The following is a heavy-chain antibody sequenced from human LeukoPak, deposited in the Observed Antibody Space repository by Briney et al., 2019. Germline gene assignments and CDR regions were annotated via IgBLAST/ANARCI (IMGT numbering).Heavy chain of an antibody. D-gene: IGHD6-6*01. J-gene: IGHJ4*02. CDR3: AKGLYSSSSVVFY. CDR1: GFTFSSYA. Sequence: GGSLRLSCATSGFTFSSYAMHWVRQAPGKGLEWVSAISGSGGSTYYADSVKGRFTISRDNSENTLYLQMNSLRAEDTAVYYCAKGLYSSSSVVFYWGQGTLVTVSS. V-gene: IGHV3-23*01. CDR2: ISGSGGST.